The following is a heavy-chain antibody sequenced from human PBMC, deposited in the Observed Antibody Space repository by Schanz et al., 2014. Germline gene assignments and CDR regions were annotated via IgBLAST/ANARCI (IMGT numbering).Heavy chain of an antibody. CDR3: AKVGPYSGSLGAFDI. V-gene: IGHV3-23*01. CDR2: ITDSGGST. Sequence: EVQLLESGGGLVQPGGSLRLSCAASGFTFSSYAMSWVRQAPGKGLEWVSAITDSGGSTYYADSVKGRFTISRDNSKTTLYLQMNSLSAEASAVYYCAKVGPYSGSLGAFDIWGQGTMVTVSS. D-gene: IGHD1-26*01. J-gene: IGHJ3*02. CDR1: GFTFSSYA.